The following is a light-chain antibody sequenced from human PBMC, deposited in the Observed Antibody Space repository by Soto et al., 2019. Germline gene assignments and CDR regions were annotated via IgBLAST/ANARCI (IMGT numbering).Light chain of an antibody. CDR3: ALFIGNGISV. CDR2: STT. Sequence: QTVVTQEPSFSVSPGGTVTLTCGLISGSVSTGNNPNWYQQTPGQAPPTIIYSTTTRSSGVPDRFSGSILGNKAALTIPGAQEDDESDYYCALFIGNGISVFGTGTKLTVL. V-gene: IGLV8-61*01. CDR1: SGSVSTGNN. J-gene: IGLJ3*02.